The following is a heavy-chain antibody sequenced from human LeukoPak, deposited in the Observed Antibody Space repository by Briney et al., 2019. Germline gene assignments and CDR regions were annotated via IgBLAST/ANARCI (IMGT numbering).Heavy chain of an antibody. CDR2: IIPIFGTA. CDR1: GGTFSSYA. Sequence: ASVKVSCKASGGTFSSYAISWVRQAPGQGLEWMGGIIPIFGTANYAQKFQGRVTITADESTSTAYMELSSLRSEDTAVYYCVSGAHDYGDFYFDYWGQGTLVTVSS. J-gene: IGHJ4*02. CDR3: VSGAHDYGDFYFDY. V-gene: IGHV1-69*01. D-gene: IGHD4-17*01.